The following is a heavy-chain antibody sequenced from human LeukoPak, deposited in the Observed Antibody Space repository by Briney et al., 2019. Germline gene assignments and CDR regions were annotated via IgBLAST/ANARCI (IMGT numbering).Heavy chain of an antibody. Sequence: SETLSLTCTVSGGSMSSSSYYWGWIRQPPGKGLEWIGSIYYSGSTYYNPSLKSRVTISVDTSKNQFSLKLSSVTAADTAVYYCATPSTVTTNVDYWGQGTLVTVSS. CDR3: ATPSTVTTNVDY. D-gene: IGHD4-11*01. V-gene: IGHV4-39*07. CDR2: IYYSGST. J-gene: IGHJ4*02. CDR1: GGSMSSSSYY.